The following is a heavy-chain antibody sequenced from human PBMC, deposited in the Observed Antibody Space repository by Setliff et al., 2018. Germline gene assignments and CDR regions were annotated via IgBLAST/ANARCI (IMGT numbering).Heavy chain of an antibody. V-gene: IGHV4-59*08. J-gene: IGHJ4*02. D-gene: IGHD2-15*01. Sequence: SETLSLTCTVSGGSISSHYWSWIRQPPGKGLEWIGNIYYSGSTNYNPSLKSRVTISVDTSKNQFSLKLSSVTAADTAVYYCARHAQSGVAAPFDYWGQGTLVTVSS. CDR2: IYYSGST. CDR3: ARHAQSGVAAPFDY. CDR1: GGSISSHY.